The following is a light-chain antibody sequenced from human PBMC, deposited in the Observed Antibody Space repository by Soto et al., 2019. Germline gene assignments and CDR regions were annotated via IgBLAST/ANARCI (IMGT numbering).Light chain of an antibody. CDR3: CSYAGSYTYV. J-gene: IGLJ1*01. V-gene: IGLV2-11*01. Sequence: QSALTQPPSASGSPGQSVTIFCTGTSSDVGGYDYVSWYQQHPGKAPKLMIYDVRERPSGVPDRVSGSKSGNTASLTISGLQAEDEADYYCCSYAGSYTYVFGTGTKLTVL. CDR1: SSDVGGYDY. CDR2: DVR.